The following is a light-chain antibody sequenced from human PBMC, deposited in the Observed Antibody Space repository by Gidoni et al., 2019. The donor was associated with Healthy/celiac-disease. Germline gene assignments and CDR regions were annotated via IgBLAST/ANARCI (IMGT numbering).Light chain of an antibody. Sequence: SYEVTQPLPVAVALGQTARITCGGNNIGSKNVHWYQKKQGQAPVLVIYRDSNRPSGIPERFSGSNSGNTATLTISRAQAGDEADYYCQVWDSSTYVIFGGWTKLTVL. CDR1: NIGSKN. J-gene: IGLJ2*01. CDR3: QVWDSSTYVI. CDR2: RDS. V-gene: IGLV3-9*01.